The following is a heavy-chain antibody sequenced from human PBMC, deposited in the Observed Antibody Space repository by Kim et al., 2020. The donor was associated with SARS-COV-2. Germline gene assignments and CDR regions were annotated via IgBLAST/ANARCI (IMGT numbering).Heavy chain of an antibody. Sequence: SVKVSCKASGGTFSTYAISWVRQAPGQGLEWMGAIIPIFGTANYAQKFQGRVAITADKSTSTAYMELSSLRSEDTAVYYCARGDLGVLLWFGELWDWGQGTLVTVSS. V-gene: IGHV1-69*06. CDR2: IIPIFGTA. CDR3: ARGDLGVLLWFGELWD. CDR1: GGTFSTYA. D-gene: IGHD3-10*01. J-gene: IGHJ4*02.